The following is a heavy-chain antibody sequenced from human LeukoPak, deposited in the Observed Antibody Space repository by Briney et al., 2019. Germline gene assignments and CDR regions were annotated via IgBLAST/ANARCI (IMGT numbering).Heavy chain of an antibody. V-gene: IGHV1-8*01. CDR3: ARIYGSGSYYNENYFDY. J-gene: IGHJ4*02. CDR2: MNPNSGNT. CDR1: GYTFTSYD. D-gene: IGHD3-10*01. Sequence: ASVKVSCKASGYTFTSYDINWVRQATGQGLEWMGWMNPNSGNTGYAQKFQGRVTMTRNTSISTAYMDLSSLRSEDTAVYYCARIYGSGSYYNENYFDYWGQGTLVTVSS.